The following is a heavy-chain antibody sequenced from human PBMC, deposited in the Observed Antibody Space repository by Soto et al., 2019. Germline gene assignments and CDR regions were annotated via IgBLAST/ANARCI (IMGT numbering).Heavy chain of an antibody. CDR3: VVVVTATFDAFDI. J-gene: IGHJ3*02. V-gene: IGHV1-69*13. CDR1: GGTFSSYA. D-gene: IGHD2-21*02. CDR2: IIPIFGTA. Sequence: SVKVSCKASGGTFSSYAISWVRQAPGQGLEWMGGIIPIFGTANYAQKFQGRVTITADESTSTAYMELSSLRSEDTAVYYCVVVVTATFDAFDIWAKGQWSPSPQ.